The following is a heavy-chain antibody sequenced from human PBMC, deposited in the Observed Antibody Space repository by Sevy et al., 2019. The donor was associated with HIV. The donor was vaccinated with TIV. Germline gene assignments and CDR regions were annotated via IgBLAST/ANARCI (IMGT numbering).Heavy chain of an antibody. Sequence: GESLNISCAASGFTFTSYGMHWVRQAPGRGLEWVAVVWYDGSNKDYADSVKGRFTISRDNSKNTLYLQMSSLRAEDTAIYYCARENTRAFDYWGQGILVTVSS. D-gene: IGHD2-15*01. CDR3: ARENTRAFDY. V-gene: IGHV3-33*01. CDR2: VWYDGSNK. J-gene: IGHJ4*02. CDR1: GFTFTSYG.